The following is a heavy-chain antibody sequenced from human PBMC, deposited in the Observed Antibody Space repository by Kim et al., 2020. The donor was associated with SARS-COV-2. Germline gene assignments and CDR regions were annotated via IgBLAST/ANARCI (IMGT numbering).Heavy chain of an antibody. V-gene: IGHV3-30*03. CDR2: VSYDGNKN. CDR3: AGYDYVWGNHLYYFAY. J-gene: IGHJ4*01. CDR1: GFTFSSYG. Sequence: GGSLRLSCATSGFTFSSYGMHWVRQAPGKGLEWVAVVSYDGNKNYYADSVKGRFIISRDNAKNTVYLQLNNLRPDDTATYYCAGYDYVWGNHLYYFAYWG. D-gene: IGHD3-16*01.